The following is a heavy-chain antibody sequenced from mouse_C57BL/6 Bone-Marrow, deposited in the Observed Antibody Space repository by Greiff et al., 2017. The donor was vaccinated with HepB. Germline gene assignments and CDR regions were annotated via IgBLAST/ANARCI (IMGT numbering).Heavy chain of an antibody. V-gene: IGHV1-5*01. CDR2: IYPGNSDT. CDR1: GYTFTSYW. Sequence: VQLQQSGTVLARPGASVKMSCKTSGYTFTSYWMHWVKQRPGQGLEWRGAIYPGNSDTSYNQKFKGKAKLTAVTAASTAYMELSSLTNEDSAVYYCSLLAAYWGQGTLVTVSA. CDR3: SLLAAY. J-gene: IGHJ3*01.